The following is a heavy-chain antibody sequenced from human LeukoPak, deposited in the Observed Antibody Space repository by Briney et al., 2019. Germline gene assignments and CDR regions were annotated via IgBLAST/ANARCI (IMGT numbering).Heavy chain of an antibody. CDR1: GDSISSGDYY. CDR2: ISSSGST. Sequence: PSETLSLTCTVSGDSISSGDYYWSWIRQPAGKGLGWFGRISSSGSTNYNPSLKSRVTISVETSKNQFSLKLSSVTAADTAVYFCARGPYSYDSSGAFDIWGQGTMVTVSS. D-gene: IGHD3-22*01. J-gene: IGHJ3*02. V-gene: IGHV4-61*02. CDR3: ARGPYSYDSSGAFDI.